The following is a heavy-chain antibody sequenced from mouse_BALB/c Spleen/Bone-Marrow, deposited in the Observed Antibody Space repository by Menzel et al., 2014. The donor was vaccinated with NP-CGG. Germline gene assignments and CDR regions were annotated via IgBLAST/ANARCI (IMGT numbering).Heavy chain of an antibody. CDR2: ISGGGSYT. CDR3: ARHAYYDQTEVSFVY. Sequence: EVQRVESGGGLVKSGGSLKLSCAASGFTFSNYGMSWVRQTPEKRLEWVATISGGGSYTFYSDSVKGRFTISRDSAKNNLYLQLSSLRSEDTALYYCARHAYYDQTEVSFVYWGQGTLVTVSA. V-gene: IGHV5-9-2*01. CDR1: GFTFSNYG. D-gene: IGHD2-4*01. J-gene: IGHJ3*01.